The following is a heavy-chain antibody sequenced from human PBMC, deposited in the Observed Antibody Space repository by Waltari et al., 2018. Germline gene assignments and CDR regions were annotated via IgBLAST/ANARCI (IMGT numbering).Heavy chain of an antibody. D-gene: IGHD5-18*01. Sequence: QVQLQQWGAGLLTPSETLSLTCAVYGGSFSGYYWRWLRQPPGKGLEWIGEINHSGSTNYNPSLKSRVTISVDTSKNQFSLKLSSVTAADTAVYYCARAPSYGYAGGMDVWGQGTTVTVSS. CDR2: INHSGST. J-gene: IGHJ6*02. V-gene: IGHV4-34*01. CDR1: GGSFSGYY. CDR3: ARAPSYGYAGGMDV.